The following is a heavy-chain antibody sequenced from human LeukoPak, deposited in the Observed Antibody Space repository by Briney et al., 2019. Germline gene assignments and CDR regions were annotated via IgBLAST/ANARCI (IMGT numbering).Heavy chain of an antibody. CDR1: GYTFISYG. Sequence: ASVRVSCKASGYTFISYGITWVRQAPGQGLEWMGWISGYNGNTKYAQKFQGRVTMTRDTSISTAYMELSRLRSDDTAVYYCARSRIAARPSNLDYWGQGTLVTVSS. J-gene: IGHJ4*02. CDR2: ISGYNGNT. D-gene: IGHD6-6*01. CDR3: ARSRIAARPSNLDY. V-gene: IGHV1-18*01.